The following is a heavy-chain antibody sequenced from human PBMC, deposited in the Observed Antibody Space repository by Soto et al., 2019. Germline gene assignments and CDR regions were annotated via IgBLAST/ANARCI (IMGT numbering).Heavy chain of an antibody. CDR2: SSYDGRET. D-gene: IGHD3-10*01. V-gene: IGHV3-30*03. J-gene: IGHJ4*02. Sequence: PGGSLRLSCAASDFDFSSYGIHWVRQAPGKGLEWVAASSYDGRETFYADSAKGRFTVSKEMSKNTAFLQMNALRHEDTAVYLCARDSGWPILNFDNWGQGTPVTVS. CDR1: DFDFSSYG. CDR3: ARDSGWPILNFDN.